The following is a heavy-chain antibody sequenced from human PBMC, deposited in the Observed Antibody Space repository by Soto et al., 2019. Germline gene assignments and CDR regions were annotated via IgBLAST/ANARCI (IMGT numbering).Heavy chain of an antibody. D-gene: IGHD3-10*01. J-gene: IGHJ4*02. Sequence: EVQLLESGGGLVQPGGSLRLSCAASGFTFSSYAMSWVRQAPGKGLEWVSAISGSGGSTYYADSVKGRFTISRDDSKNTLYLQMNSLRDEDTAVYYCAKVRYYAATNFGNWGQGTLVTVSS. CDR1: GFTFSSYA. CDR2: ISGSGGST. V-gene: IGHV3-23*01. CDR3: AKVRYYAATNFGN.